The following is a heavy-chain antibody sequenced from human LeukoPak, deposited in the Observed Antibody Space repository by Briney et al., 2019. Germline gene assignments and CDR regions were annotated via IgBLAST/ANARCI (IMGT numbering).Heavy chain of an antibody. Sequence: ASVKVSCKASGGTFSSYAISWVRQAPGQGLEWMGGIIPIFGTANYAQKFQGRVTITADESTSTAYMELSSLRSDDTAVYYCARDGDYSYYYDSSGLDYWGQGTLVTVSS. CDR2: IIPIFGTA. CDR1: GGTFSSYA. V-gene: IGHV1-69*01. CDR3: ARDGDYSYYYDSSGLDY. J-gene: IGHJ4*02. D-gene: IGHD3-22*01.